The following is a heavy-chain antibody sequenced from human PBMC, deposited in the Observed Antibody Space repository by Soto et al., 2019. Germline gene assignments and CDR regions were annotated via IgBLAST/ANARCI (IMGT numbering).Heavy chain of an antibody. CDR3: ARHLAAAEYYSYYGMDV. Sequence: GESLKISCKGSGYSFTSYWISWVRQMPGKGLEWMGRIDPSDSYTNYSPSFQGHVTISADKSISTAYLQWSSLKASDTAMYYCARHLAAAEYYSYYGMDVWGQGITVTVSS. CDR1: GYSFTSYW. V-gene: IGHV5-10-1*01. J-gene: IGHJ6*02. CDR2: IDPSDSYT. D-gene: IGHD6-13*01.